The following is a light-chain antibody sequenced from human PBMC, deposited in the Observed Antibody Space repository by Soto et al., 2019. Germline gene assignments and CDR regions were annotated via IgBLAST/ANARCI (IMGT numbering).Light chain of an antibody. CDR3: SSYACSNSVV. CDR2: AVS. CDR1: SSDVGGYNY. V-gene: IGLV2-8*01. J-gene: IGLJ1*01. Sequence: QSVLTQPPSASGSPGQSVTISCTGISSDVGGYNYVAWYQQRPGKAPKLIIYAVSKRPSRVPDSIAGSKSANTPSPTASGLQAEEEADYYCSSYACSNSVVFGTGTKVTVL.